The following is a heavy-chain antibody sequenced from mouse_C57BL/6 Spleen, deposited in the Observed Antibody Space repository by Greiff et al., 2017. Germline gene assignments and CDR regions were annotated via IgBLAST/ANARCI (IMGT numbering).Heavy chain of an antibody. CDR3: TREYMDY. Sequence: QVQLKQSGAELVRPGASVTLSCKASGYTFTDYEMHWVKQTPVHGLEWIGAIDPETGGTAYNQKFKGKAILTADKSSSTAYMELRSLTSEDSAVYYCTREYMDYWGQGTSVTVSS. J-gene: IGHJ4*01. CDR1: GYTFTDYE. CDR2: IDPETGGT. D-gene: IGHD5-1*01. V-gene: IGHV1-15*01.